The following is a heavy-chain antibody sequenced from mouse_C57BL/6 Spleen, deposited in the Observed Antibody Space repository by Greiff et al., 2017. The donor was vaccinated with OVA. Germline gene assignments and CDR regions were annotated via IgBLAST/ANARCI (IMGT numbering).Heavy chain of an antibody. J-gene: IGHJ2*01. V-gene: IGHV1-82*01. D-gene: IGHD3-2*02. CDR2: IYPGDGDT. CDR3: ARKALEGNYFDY. Sequence: QVQLKQSGPELVKPGASVKISCKASGYAFSSSWMNWVKQRPGKGLEWIGRIYPGDGDTNYNGKFKGKATLTADKSSSTAYMQLSSLTSEDSAVYFCARKALEGNYFDYWGQGTTLTVSS. CDR1: GYAFSSSW.